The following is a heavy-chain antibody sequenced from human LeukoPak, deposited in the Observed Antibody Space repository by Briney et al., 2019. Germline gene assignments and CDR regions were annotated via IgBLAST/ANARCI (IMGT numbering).Heavy chain of an antibody. CDR2: ISYDGSNK. V-gene: IGHV3-30*04. CDR1: GFTFSSYA. J-gene: IGHJ4*01. Sequence: PGGSLRLSCAACGFTFSSYAMLWLRQAPGKGLVWVAVISYDGSNKLYADSVKGRFTIYRDNSKNTLYLQMQSQRAEDTSVYYCARESTDEYYYDSSGYCGYWGHRTLGTVSS. D-gene: IGHD3-22*01. CDR3: ARESTDEYYYDSSGYCGY.